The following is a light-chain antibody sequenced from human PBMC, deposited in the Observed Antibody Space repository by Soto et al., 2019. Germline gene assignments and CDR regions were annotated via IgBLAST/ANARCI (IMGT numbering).Light chain of an antibody. CDR3: QQSYSTPYT. V-gene: IGKV1-39*01. CDR2: AAS. J-gene: IGKJ1*01. CDR1: QSISSN. Sequence: DIQMTQSPSSLSASVGDRVTITCRASQSISSNLNWYQQKPGKAPKLLIYAASSLQSGVPSRFSGSGSGTDFTLTITSLQPEDVTYYYYQQSYSTPYTFGQGTKVDIK.